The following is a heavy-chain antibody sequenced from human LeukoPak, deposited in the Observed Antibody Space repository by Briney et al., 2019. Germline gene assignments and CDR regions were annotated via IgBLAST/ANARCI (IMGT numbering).Heavy chain of an antibody. CDR3: ARGSALPYYDFWSGYNNWFDP. CDR2: ISYDGSNK. CDR1: GFTFSSYA. D-gene: IGHD3-3*01. J-gene: IGHJ5*02. Sequence: PGGSLRLSCAASGFTFSSYAMHWVRQAPGKGLEWVAVISYDGSNKYYADSVKGRFTISRDNSKNTLYLQMNSLRAEDTAVYYCARGSALPYYDFWSGYNNWFDPWGQGTLVTVSS. V-gene: IGHV3-30*04.